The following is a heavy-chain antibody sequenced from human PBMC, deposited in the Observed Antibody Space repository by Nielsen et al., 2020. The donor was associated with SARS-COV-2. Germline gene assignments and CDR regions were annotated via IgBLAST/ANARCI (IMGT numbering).Heavy chain of an antibody. CDR3: ARDRGRSSSWYYFDY. CDR2: INPNSGGT. Sequence: ASVQVSCKASGYTFTGYYMHWVRQAPGQGLEWMGWINPNSGGTNYAQKFQGRVTMTRDTSISTAYMELSRLRSDDTAVYYCARDRGRSSSWYYFDYWGQGTLVTVSS. D-gene: IGHD6-13*01. J-gene: IGHJ4*02. CDR1: GYTFTGYY. V-gene: IGHV1-2*02.